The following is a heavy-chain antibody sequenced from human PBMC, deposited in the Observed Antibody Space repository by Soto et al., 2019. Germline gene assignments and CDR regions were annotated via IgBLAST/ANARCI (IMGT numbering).Heavy chain of an antibody. CDR1: GYTFTSYD. Sequence: QVQLVQSGAEVKKPGASVKVSCKASGYTFTSYDINWVRQATGQGLEWMGWMNPNSGNTGYAQKFQGRVTMTRNTSISTADMELSSLRSEDTAVYYCASGTESSGSYYDNFDIWGQGTMVTVSS. D-gene: IGHD3-22*01. CDR3: ASGTESSGSYYDNFDI. CDR2: MNPNSGNT. V-gene: IGHV1-8*01. J-gene: IGHJ3*02.